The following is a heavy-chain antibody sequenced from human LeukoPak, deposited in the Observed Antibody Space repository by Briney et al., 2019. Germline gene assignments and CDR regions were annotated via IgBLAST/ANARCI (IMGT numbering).Heavy chain of an antibody. CDR1: GGSFSGYY. Sequence: SGTLSLTCAVYGGSFSGYYWSRIRQPPGKGLEWIGEINHSGSTKYNPPLKRRVTISVDTSKNQFSLKLSSVPAADTAVYYCARGTEGVTPNWFDPWGQGTLVTLSS. J-gene: IGHJ5*02. V-gene: IGHV4-34*01. CDR2: INHSGST. CDR3: ARGTEGVTPNWFDP. D-gene: IGHD4-23*01.